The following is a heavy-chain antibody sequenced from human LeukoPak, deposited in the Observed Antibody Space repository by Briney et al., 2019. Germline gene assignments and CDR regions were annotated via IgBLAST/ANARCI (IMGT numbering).Heavy chain of an antibody. J-gene: IGHJ4*02. CDR2: ISSSGSTI. D-gene: IGHD6-6*01. V-gene: IGHV3-11*01. CDR1: GFTFSDYY. Sequence: GGSLRLSCAASGFTFSDYYMSWIRQAPGKGLEWVSYISSSGSTIYYADSVKGRFTISRDNAKNSLYLQMNSLRVEDTAVYYCARVGAAHTRDFDYWGQGTLVTVSS. CDR3: ARVGAAHTRDFDY.